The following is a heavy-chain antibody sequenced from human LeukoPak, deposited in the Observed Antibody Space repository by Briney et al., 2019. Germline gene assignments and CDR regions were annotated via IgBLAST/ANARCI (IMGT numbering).Heavy chain of an antibody. D-gene: IGHD2-21*01. CDR1: GGSFSGYY. CDR3: GVKKYCGTSEAFDI. CDR2: INHSGST. V-gene: IGHV4-34*01. Sequence: PSETLSLTCAVYGGSFSGYYWSWIRQPPGKGLEWIGEINHSGSTNYNPSLNSRVTISVDTSNTPFSLLLSSVSAADTAVYCWGVKKYCGTSEAFDIWDQGTMLTVSS. J-gene: IGHJ3*02.